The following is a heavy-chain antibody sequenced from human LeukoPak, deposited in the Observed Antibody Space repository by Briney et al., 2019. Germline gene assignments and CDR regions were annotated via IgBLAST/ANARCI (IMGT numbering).Heavy chain of an antibody. Sequence: ASVTVSCKASGYTFTSYYMHWVRQAPGQGREWMGIINPSGGSTSYAQKFQGRVTMTRDTSTSTVYMELSSLRSEDTVVYYCARDAWTRDGYNDYWGQGTLVTVSS. V-gene: IGHV1-46*01. CDR1: GYTFTSYY. CDR2: INPSGGST. D-gene: IGHD5-24*01. J-gene: IGHJ4*02. CDR3: ARDAWTRDGYNDY.